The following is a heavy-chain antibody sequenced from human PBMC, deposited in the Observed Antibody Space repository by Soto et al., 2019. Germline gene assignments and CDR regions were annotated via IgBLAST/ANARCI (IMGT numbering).Heavy chain of an antibody. J-gene: IGHJ4*02. CDR3: ARELGGALGYCTNGVCYPGNKTLDY. D-gene: IGHD2-8*01. CDR2: TYYRSKWYN. CDR1: GDSVSSNSAA. V-gene: IGHV6-1*01. Sequence: SQTLSLTCAISGDSVSSNSAAWNWIRQSPSRGLEWLGRTYYRSKWYNDYAVSVKSRITINPDTSKNQFSLQLNSVTPEDTAVYYCARELGGALGYCTNGVCYPGNKTLDYWGQGTLVTVSS.